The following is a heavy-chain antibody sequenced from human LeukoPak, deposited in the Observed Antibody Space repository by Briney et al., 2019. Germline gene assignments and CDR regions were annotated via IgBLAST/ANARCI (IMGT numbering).Heavy chain of an antibody. CDR1: GFTFSSYW. CDR2: INSDGSST. J-gene: IGHJ4*02. D-gene: IGHD3-10*01. CDR3: AKDSRYGSGSYFDY. Sequence: GGSLRLSCAASGFTFSSYWMHWVRQAPGKGLVWVSRINSDGSSTSYADSVKGRFTISRDNAKNSLYLQMNSLRAEDTALYYCAKDSRYGSGSYFDYWGQGTLVTVSS. V-gene: IGHV3-74*01.